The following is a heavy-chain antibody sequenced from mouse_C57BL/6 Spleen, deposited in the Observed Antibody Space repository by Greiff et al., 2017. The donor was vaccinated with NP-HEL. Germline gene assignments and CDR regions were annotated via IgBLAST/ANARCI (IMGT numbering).Heavy chain of an antibody. V-gene: IGHV1-9*01. D-gene: IGHD3-2*02. CDR2: ILPGSGST. CDR3: ARGQLKAWFAY. Sequence: QVQLQQSGAELMKPGASVKPSCKATGYTFTGYWIEWVKQRPGHGLEWIGEILPGSGSTNYNEKFKGKATFTADTSSNTAYMQLSSLTTEDSAIYYCARGQLKAWFAYWGQGTLVTVSA. J-gene: IGHJ3*01. CDR1: GYTFTGYW.